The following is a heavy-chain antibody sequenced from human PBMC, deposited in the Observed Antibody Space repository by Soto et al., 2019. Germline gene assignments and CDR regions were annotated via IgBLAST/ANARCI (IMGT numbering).Heavy chain of an antibody. Sequence: SETLSLTCTVSGGSISSYYWSWIRQPPGKGLEWIGYIYYSGSTNYNPSLKSRATISVDTSKNQFSLKLSSVTAADTAVYYCARSVGQFFDYWGQGTLVTVSS. V-gene: IGHV4-59*01. J-gene: IGHJ4*02. CDR3: ARSVGQFFDY. CDR2: IYYSGST. CDR1: GGSISSYY.